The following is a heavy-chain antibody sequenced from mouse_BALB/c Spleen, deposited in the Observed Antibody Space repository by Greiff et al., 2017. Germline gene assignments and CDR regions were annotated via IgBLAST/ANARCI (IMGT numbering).Heavy chain of an antibody. D-gene: IGHD2-1*01. J-gene: IGHJ3*01. CDR2: IYPSDSYT. Sequence: QVQLQQPGAELVRPGASVKLSCKASGYTFTSYWINWVKQRPGQGLEWIGNIYPSDSYTNYNQKFKDKATLTVDKSSSTAYMQLSSPTSEDSAVYYCTREGGNSFAYWGQGTLVTVAA. CDR1: GYTFTSYW. CDR3: TREGGNSFAY. V-gene: IGHV1-69*02.